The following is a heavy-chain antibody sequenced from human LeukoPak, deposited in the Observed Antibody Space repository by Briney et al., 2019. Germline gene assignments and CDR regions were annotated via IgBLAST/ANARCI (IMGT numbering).Heavy chain of an antibody. Sequence: SETLSLTCTVSGGSLSGGSYYWSWIRQPAGKGLEWIGRIYTTGSTNYNPSLKSRVTISDDTSKNHFSLKLSTVTATDTAVYYCAREYSSGYHYFDYWGQGTLVTVSS. CDR3: AREYSSGYHYFDY. CDR2: IYTTGST. D-gene: IGHD6-19*01. V-gene: IGHV4-61*02. CDR1: GGSLSGGSYY. J-gene: IGHJ4*02.